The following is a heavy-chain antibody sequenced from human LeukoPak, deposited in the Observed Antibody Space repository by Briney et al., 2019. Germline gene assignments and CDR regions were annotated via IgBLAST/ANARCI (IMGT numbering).Heavy chain of an antibody. V-gene: IGHV5-51*01. J-gene: IGHJ4*02. CDR2: IYPGDSGT. Sequence: GESLKISCKASGYSFTDYWIVWVRQMPGKGLEWMGAIYPGDSGTRYSPSLDGQVTISADKSVSTTYLQWSSLQASDTAMYYCARPSSLYGGTSEDYWGQGTPVTVSS. CDR1: GYSFTDYW. D-gene: IGHD4-23*01. CDR3: ARPSSLYGGTSEDY.